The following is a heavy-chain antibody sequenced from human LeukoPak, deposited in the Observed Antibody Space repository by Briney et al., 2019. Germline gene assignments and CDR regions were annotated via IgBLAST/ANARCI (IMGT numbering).Heavy chain of an antibody. V-gene: IGHV3-15*01. J-gene: IGHJ6*02. Sequence: GGSLRLSCAASGFTFSNAWMSWVRQAPGKGLEWVGRVKSKTDGGTTDYAAPVKGRFTISRDDPKNTLYLQMNSLKTEDTAVYYCTTDPSFMPRAYYGMDVWGQGTTVTVSS. D-gene: IGHD2-2*01. CDR3: TTDPSFMPRAYYGMDV. CDR2: VKSKTDGGTT. CDR1: GFTFSNAW.